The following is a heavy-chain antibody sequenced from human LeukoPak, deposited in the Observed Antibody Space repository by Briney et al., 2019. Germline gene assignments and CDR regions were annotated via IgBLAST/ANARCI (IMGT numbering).Heavy chain of an antibody. V-gene: IGHV1-69*13. CDR1: GGTFSSYA. Sequence: SVKVSCKASGGTFSSYAISWVRQAPGQGLEWMGGIIPIFGTANYAQKFQGRVTITADESTSTAYMELSSLRSEDTAVYYCARPEPLRWTQNEPYAFDIWGQGTMVTVSS. CDR2: IIPIFGTA. CDR3: ARPEPLRWTQNEPYAFDI. J-gene: IGHJ3*02. D-gene: IGHD4-23*01.